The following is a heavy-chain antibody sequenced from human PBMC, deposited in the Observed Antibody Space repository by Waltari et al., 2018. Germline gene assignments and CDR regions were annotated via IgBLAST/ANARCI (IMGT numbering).Heavy chain of an antibody. CDR2: ST. Sequence: STNYNPSLKSRVTISVDTSKNQFSLKLSSVTAADTAVYYCARGGTAMVHTLFDYWGQGTLVTVSS. J-gene: IGHJ4*02. D-gene: IGHD5-18*01. V-gene: IGHV4-59*09. CDR3: ARGGTAMVHTLFDY.